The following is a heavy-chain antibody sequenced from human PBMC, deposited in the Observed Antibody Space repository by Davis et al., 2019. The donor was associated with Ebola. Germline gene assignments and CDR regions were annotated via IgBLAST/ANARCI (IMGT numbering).Heavy chain of an antibody. J-gene: IGHJ4*02. V-gene: IGHV3-74*01. D-gene: IGHD1-14*01. Sequence: PRGSLRLSCVASEFTLRSYWFHWVRQAPGKGLEWVSRIHTDGSTTNYADSVRGRFTISRDNAKNTLFLQMNSLRADDTAVYYCARDVAGRAGYWGQGTLVTVSS. CDR2: IHTDGSTT. CDR1: EFTLRSYW. CDR3: ARDVAGRAGY.